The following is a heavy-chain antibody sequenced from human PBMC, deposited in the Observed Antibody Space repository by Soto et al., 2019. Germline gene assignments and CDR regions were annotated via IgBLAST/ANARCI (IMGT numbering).Heavy chain of an antibody. CDR2: IKSQTDGGTT. V-gene: IGHV3-15*06. J-gene: IGHJ4*02. D-gene: IGHD5-12*01. CDR3: ATGLPSVASHDGY. Sequence: QAPGKGLEWVGRIKSQTDGGTTHFAAPVQGRFTISRDDSKSTLFLQMDSLNFEDTAVYYCATGLPSVASHDGYWGQGTVVTVSS.